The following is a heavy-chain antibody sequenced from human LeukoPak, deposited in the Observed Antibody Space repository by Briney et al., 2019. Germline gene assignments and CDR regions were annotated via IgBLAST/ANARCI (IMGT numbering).Heavy chain of an antibody. V-gene: IGHV3-21*06. CDR1: GFSFSTYD. CDR3: ARDRSGVSYY. Sequence: PGGSLRLSCAASGFSFSTYDMNWVRRAPGKGLEWVSSISGSGDYIYYADSVKGRFTISRDNAKNSLFLQMDSLRPEDTAVYYCARDRSGVSYYWGQGTLVTVSS. D-gene: IGHD3-10*01. J-gene: IGHJ4*02. CDR2: ISGSGDYI.